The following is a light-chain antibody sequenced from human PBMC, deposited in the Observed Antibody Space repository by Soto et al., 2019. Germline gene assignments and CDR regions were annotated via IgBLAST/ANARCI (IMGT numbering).Light chain of an antibody. Sequence: DILLTQSPGTLSSSPGDRATISCRASQTISSRSLAWYQQKGGQARRLLIYGSSSRATGIPDMISGGGAGTVSTLTSSMQHPDFATVDCCQQYSNSSTFGRGTQLDIK. CDR2: GSS. J-gene: IGKJ5*01. CDR1: QTISSRS. V-gene: IGKV3-20*01. CDR3: QQYSNSST.